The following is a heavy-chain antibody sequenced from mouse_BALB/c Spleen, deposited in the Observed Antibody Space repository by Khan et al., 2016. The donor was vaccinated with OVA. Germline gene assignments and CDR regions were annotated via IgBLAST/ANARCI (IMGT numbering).Heavy chain of an antibody. J-gene: IGHJ4*01. CDR1: GYKFTSYV. CDR2: INPYNDGT. D-gene: IGHD1-1*01. CDR3: SREEEYYDSRVDYYAMNY. V-gene: IGHV1S136*01. Sequence: VQLQQSGPELVKPGDSVKMSCKASGYKFTSYVMHWVKQKPGQGLEWIGYINPYNDGTKYNEKFKGKATLTSDKSSSTAYMELSSLTSEDSAVYYCSREEEYYDSRVDYYAMNYWGQGTSVTVSS.